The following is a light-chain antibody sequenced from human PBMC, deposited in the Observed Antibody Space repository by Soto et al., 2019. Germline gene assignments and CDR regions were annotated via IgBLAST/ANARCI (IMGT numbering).Light chain of an antibody. V-gene: IGLV2-23*03. CDR1: SSDVGNYNL. CDR2: EGS. CDR3: CSYVGSTTFVV. J-gene: IGLJ2*01. Sequence: QSALTQPASVSGYPGQSITISCTGTSSDVGNYNLVSWYQQHPGKAPKLMIYEGSKRPSGVSNRFSGSKSGNTASLTLSGLQAEDEADYYCCSYVGSTTFVVFGGGTKLTVL.